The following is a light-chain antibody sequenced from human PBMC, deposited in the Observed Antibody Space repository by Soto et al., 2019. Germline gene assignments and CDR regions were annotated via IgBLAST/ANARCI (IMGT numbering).Light chain of an antibody. CDR3: QQVNHFPFT. CDR2: AAS. Sequence: DIQLTQSPSSVSASVGDRVSITCWASQTVNTWLAWFQQKPGKAPKLLIYAASTLQSGVPSRFSGSGSGTDFTLTISSLQPDDFATYYCQQVNHFPFTFGQGTYLEIK. V-gene: IGKV1D-12*01. J-gene: IGKJ2*01. CDR1: QTVNTW.